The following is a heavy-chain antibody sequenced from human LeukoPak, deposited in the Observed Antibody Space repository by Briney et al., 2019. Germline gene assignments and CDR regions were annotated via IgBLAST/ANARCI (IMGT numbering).Heavy chain of an antibody. D-gene: IGHD5-12*01. Sequence: GASVKVSCTASGYTFTSYDFNWVRQATGQGHEWMGLRNPNCGKTGYAQKLQGRVTMTRNTSIRTAYMELSSLRSEDTAVYYCAISTGRGYSGYDSLDYWGQGALVTVSS. CDR1: GYTFTSYD. J-gene: IGHJ4*02. CDR3: AISTGRGYSGYDSLDY. CDR2: RNPNCGKT. V-gene: IGHV1-8*01.